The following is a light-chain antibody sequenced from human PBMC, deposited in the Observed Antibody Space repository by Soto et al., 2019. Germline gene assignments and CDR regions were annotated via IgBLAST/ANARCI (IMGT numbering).Light chain of an antibody. CDR2: GAS. CDR3: QQRFDWPKIT. Sequence: EIVTPQSPATLSVSPGESAPLSGRASQNINSDLAWYVQKPGQAPRRVIYGASTWGTDVPPRFTGSGSGTDFTLTISSLEPEDFGVFYCQQRFDWPKITFGQGTRLEIK. V-gene: IGKV3-11*01. CDR1: QNINSD. J-gene: IGKJ5*01.